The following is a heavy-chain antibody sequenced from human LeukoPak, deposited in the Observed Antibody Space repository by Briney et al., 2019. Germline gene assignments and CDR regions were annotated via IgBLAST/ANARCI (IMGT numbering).Heavy chain of an antibody. V-gene: IGHV3-21*01. J-gene: IGHJ6*02. CDR1: GFTFSSYS. CDR3: ARVFITDTAMNYYYGMDV. CDR2: ISSSSSYI. D-gene: IGHD5-18*01. Sequence: GGSLRLSCAASGFTFSSYSMNWVRQAPGKGLEWVSSISSSSSYIYYADSVKGRFTISRDNAKNSLYLQMNSLRAEDTAVYYCARVFITDTAMNYYYGMDVWGQGTTVTVSS.